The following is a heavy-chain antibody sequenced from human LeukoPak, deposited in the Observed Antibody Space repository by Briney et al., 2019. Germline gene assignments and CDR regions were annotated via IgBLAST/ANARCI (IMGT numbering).Heavy chain of an antibody. J-gene: IGHJ6*03. CDR2: IRYDGSNK. V-gene: IGHV3-30*02. D-gene: IGHD2-2*01. CDR3: AVVGRYCSSTSCWDYYYMDV. CDR1: GFTFSSYG. Sequence: PGGSLRLSCAASGFTFSSYGMHWVRQAPGKGLEWVAFIRYDGSNKYYADSVKGRFTIPRDNSKNTLYLQMNSLRAEDTAVYYCAVVGRYCSSTSCWDYYYMDVWGKGTTVTVSS.